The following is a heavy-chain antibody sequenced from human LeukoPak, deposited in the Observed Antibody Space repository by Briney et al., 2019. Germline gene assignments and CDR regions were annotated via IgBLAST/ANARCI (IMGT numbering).Heavy chain of an antibody. Sequence: PGGSLRLSCAASGFTFSSYGMHWVRQAPGKGLEWVAFIRYDGSNKYYADSVKGRFTISRDNSKNTLYLQMNSLRAEDTAVYYCAKLPIVVVPAAPNSFDYWGQGTLVTVSS. CDR1: GFTFSSYG. V-gene: IGHV3-30*02. D-gene: IGHD2-2*01. CDR2: IRYDGSNK. J-gene: IGHJ4*02. CDR3: AKLPIVVVPAAPNSFDY.